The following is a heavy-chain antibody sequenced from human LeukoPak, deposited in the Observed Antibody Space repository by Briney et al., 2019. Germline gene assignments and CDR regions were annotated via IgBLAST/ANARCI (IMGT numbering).Heavy chain of an antibody. V-gene: IGHV3-23*01. D-gene: IGHD3-22*01. CDR3: AKRGVVIRVILVGFHKEAYYFDS. CDR2: IRDSGGRT. CDR1: GITLSNYG. Sequence: GGSLRLSCAVSGITLSNYGVSWVRPAPGKGLEWVAGIRDSGGRTNYADFVRGWFTISRDNPKNTIYLQMNSLRAEDTAVYFCAKRGVVIRVILVGFHKEAYYFDSWGQGALVTVSS. J-gene: IGHJ4*02.